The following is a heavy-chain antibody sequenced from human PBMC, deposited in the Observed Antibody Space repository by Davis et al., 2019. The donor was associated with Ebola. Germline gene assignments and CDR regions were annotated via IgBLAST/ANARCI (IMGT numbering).Heavy chain of an antibody. J-gene: IGHJ6*02. Sequence: PGGSLRLSCAASGFTFSSYGMHWVRQAPGKGLEWVAVISYDGSNKYYADSVKGRFTIPRDNSKNTLYLQMNSLRAEDTAVYYCAKDGGRGYSYVEKRYYYGMDVWGQGTTVTVSS. D-gene: IGHD5-18*01. CDR1: GFTFSSYG. CDR2: ISYDGSNK. V-gene: IGHV3-30*18. CDR3: AKDGGRGYSYVEKRYYYGMDV.